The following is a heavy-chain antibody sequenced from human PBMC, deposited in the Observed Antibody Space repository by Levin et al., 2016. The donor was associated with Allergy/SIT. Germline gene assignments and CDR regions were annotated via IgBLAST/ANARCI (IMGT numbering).Heavy chain of an antibody. CDR1: GYNFTTYW. J-gene: IGHJ4*02. D-gene: IGHD5-12*01. CDR2: IYPEDSDI. CDR3: ARWVDIGRGSHYYYFDY. V-gene: IGHV5-51*01. Sequence: GESLKISCEVSGYNFTTYWIAWVRQMPGKGLEWMGFIYPEDSDIRYGPSFQGLVTISADKSISTAYLQWSSLKTSDTAMYYCARWVDIGRGSHYYYFDYWGLGTLVTVSS.